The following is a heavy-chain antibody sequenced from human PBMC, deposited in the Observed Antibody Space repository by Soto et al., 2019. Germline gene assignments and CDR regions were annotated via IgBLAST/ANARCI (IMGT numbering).Heavy chain of an antibody. Sequence: QVHLLLQSGAEVKKPGSSVKVACKASGGNPSNSAISWVRQAPGQGLEWVGGIIPGFGIISHAQNFQGRVTITADESTSTAYMELSSLRSEDTAVYFCAGGRIVVAGSSAYYSMDVWGQGTTVTVSS. CDR2: IIPGFGII. V-gene: IGHV1-69*01. D-gene: IGHD6-19*01. CDR1: GGNPSNSA. J-gene: IGHJ6*02. CDR3: AGGRIVVAGSSAYYSMDV.